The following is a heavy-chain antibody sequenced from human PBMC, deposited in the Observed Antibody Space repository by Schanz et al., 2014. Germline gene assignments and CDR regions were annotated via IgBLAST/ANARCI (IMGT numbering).Heavy chain of an antibody. Sequence: EVQLEESGGVVVQPGGSLRLSCVASGFTFDDFAMHWVRQTPGKGLEWVSLIRWDGGRTYYADSVKGRFTISRDNTKNSLYLQMNSLRAEDSALYYCGKDFQPGYNYGLVDYWGQGTLVTVSS. D-gene: IGHD5-18*01. CDR2: IRWDGGRT. J-gene: IGHJ4*02. V-gene: IGHV3-43D*03. CDR1: GFTFDDFA. CDR3: GKDFQPGYNYGLVDY.